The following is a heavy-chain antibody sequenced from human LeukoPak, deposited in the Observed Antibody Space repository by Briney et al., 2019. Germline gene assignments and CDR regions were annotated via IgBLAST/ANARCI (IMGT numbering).Heavy chain of an antibody. V-gene: IGHV3-74*01. J-gene: IGHJ5*02. Sequence: QPGGSLRLSCAASGFTFSSYWMHWVLHAPGKGLVWVSRINDEGSNTAYADSVKGRFTISRDNAKNTVYLQMNSLRAEDTAVYYCARVIRWFDPWGQGTLVTVSS. CDR2: INDEGSNT. CDR1: GFTFSSYW. CDR3: ARVIRWFDP.